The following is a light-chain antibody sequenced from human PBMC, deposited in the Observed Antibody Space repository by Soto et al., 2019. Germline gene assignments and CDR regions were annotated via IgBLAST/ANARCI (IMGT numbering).Light chain of an antibody. CDR1: QSVSSY. V-gene: IGKV3-11*01. CDR3: QQSNTRPST. J-gene: IGKJ4*01. CDR2: DAS. Sequence: EIVLTQSPATLSLSPGERATLSCRASQSVSSYLAWYQQKPGQAPRLLIYDASNRATGIPARFSGSGSGTDFTLTISSLAPEDFAVYYCQQSNTRPSTFGGGTKVEIK.